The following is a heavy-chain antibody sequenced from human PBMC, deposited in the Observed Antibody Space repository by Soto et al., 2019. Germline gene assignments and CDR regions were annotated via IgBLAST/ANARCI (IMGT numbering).Heavy chain of an antibody. CDR3: ARALGYSGYAGMDV. V-gene: IGHV1-18*01. CDR2: ISPDNGNT. D-gene: IGHD5-12*01. Sequence: ASVKVSCKASGYTFTSYDINWVRQATGQGLEWMGWISPDNGNTNYAQKLQGRVTMTTDTSTNTAYMELRSLRSGDTAVYYCARALGYSGYAGMDVWGQGTTVTVSS. J-gene: IGHJ6*02. CDR1: GYTFTSYD.